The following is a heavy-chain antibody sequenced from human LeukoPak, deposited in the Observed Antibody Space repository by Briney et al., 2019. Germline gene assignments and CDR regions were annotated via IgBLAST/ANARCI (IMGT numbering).Heavy chain of an antibody. V-gene: IGHV4-4*07. CDR2: IYTSWST. CDR1: GGSISSYY. Sequence: SETLSLTCTVSGGSISSYYWSWIRQPAGKGLEWIGRIYTSWSTNYNPSLKRRVTMSVDTSKNQFSLKLSSVTAADTAVYYCVSSVVVPAAAPNDAFGIWGQGTMVTVSS. CDR3: VSSVVVPAAAPNDAFGI. J-gene: IGHJ3*02. D-gene: IGHD2-2*01.